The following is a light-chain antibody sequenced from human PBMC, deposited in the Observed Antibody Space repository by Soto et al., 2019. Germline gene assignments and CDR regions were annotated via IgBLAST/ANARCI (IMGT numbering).Light chain of an antibody. CDR1: QSVTST. CDR3: QQYNNWPLT. V-gene: IGKV3-15*01. Sequence: EIVMTQSPATVSVSPGERATLSCRASQSVTSTLAWYQQKPGQTPRLLICDASTRATGIPARFSGSGSGTEFTLTISSLQSEDFAVYYCQQYNNWPLTFGGGTKVDIK. J-gene: IGKJ4*01. CDR2: DAS.